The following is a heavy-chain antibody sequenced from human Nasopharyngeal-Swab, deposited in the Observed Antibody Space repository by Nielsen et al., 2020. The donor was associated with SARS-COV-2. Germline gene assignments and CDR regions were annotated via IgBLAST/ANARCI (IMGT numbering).Heavy chain of an antibody. Sequence: ETLSLTCADSGGSLSRSNWWGGVRQPQGKGLEWIGEIYHSGSTNYNPSLKSRVTISVDKSKNQFSLKLSSVTAADTSVYYCARAGPPYCSGGSCYYFDDSGHCTLVTFSS. D-gene: IGHD2-15*01. CDR1: GGSLSRSNW. J-gene: IGHJ4*01. V-gene: IGHV4-4*02. CDR2: IYHSGST. CDR3: ARAGPPYCSGGSCYYFDD.